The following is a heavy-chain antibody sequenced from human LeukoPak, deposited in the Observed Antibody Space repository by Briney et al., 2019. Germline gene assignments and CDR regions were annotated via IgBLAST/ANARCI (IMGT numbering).Heavy chain of an antibody. V-gene: IGHV1-3*03. CDR1: GYTFSSNA. J-gene: IGHJ3*02. Sequence: GASVKLSCKASGYTFSSNALHRVRQAPGQRLEWMGCINGGNGNTKYSQEFQGRVTITRDKSASTVYMELSSLRSEDMAIYYCARGIPYYYGSGSYAFDIWGQGTMVTVSS. CDR3: ARGIPYYYGSGSYAFDI. CDR2: INGGNGNT. D-gene: IGHD3-10*01.